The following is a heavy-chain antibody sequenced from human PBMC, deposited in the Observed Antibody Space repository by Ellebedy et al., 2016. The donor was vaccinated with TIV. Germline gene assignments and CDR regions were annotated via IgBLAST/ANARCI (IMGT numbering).Heavy chain of an antibody. D-gene: IGHD6-19*01. V-gene: IGHV4-39*01. Sequence: SETLSLXCTVSGGSISSSSYYWGWIRQPPGKGLEWIGSIYYSGSTYYNPSLKSRVTISVDTSKNQFSLKLSSVTAADTAVYYCASPVSSGGLQGGYYYGMDVWGQGTTVTVSS. CDR2: IYYSGST. CDR1: GGSISSSSYY. CDR3: ASPVSSGGLQGGYYYGMDV. J-gene: IGHJ6*02.